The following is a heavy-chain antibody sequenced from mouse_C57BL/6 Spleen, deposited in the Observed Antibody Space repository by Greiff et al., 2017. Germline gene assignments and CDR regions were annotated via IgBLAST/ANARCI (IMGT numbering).Heavy chain of an antibody. Sequence: VQLQQSGPVLVKPGASVKMSCKASGYTFTDYYINWVKQSHGKSLEWIGVINPYNGGTSYNQKFKGKATLTVDKSSSTAYMELNSLTSEDSAVYYCARSGGGNYYFDYRGQGTTLTVSS. CDR3: ARSGGGNYYFDY. CDR1: GYTFTDYY. V-gene: IGHV1-19*01. D-gene: IGHD2-1*01. J-gene: IGHJ2*01. CDR2: INPYNGGT.